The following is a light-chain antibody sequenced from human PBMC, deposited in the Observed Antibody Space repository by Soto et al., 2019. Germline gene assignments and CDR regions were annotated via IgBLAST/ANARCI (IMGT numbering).Light chain of an antibody. Sequence: DIQMTQSPSSLSASVGDRVTITCRASQRISSYLNWYQQKPGKAPKLLMYGASNLQSGVPSRISGGGFGTDFTLTISSLQPEDFATYYCQQSYSTPHTFGQGTKLEIK. J-gene: IGKJ2*01. CDR2: GAS. CDR3: QQSYSTPHT. CDR1: QRISSY. V-gene: IGKV1-39*01.